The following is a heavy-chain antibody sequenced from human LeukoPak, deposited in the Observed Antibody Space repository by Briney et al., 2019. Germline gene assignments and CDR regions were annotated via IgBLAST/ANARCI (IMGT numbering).Heavy chain of an antibody. CDR2: IYHSGST. J-gene: IGHJ3*02. D-gene: IGHD3-22*01. V-gene: IGHV4-38-2*01. CDR3: ARRRYHYDSSGLIYIPGAFDI. Sequence: SPTLSLTCAVSGYSMSSGYYWAWIRQPPGQGVEWIGRIYHSGSTYNNPSLKSQVTTSLDTSKNQLSLKMSSCAAADRLFYYCARRRYHYDSSGLIYIPGAFDIWGQGTMVTVSS. CDR1: GYSMSSGYY.